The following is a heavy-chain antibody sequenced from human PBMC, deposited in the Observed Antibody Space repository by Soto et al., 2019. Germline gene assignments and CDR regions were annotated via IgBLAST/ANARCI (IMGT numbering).Heavy chain of an antibody. J-gene: IGHJ6*02. D-gene: IGHD1-26*01. CDR3: ARDRTRWGGYYYYGMDV. V-gene: IGHV4-31*03. Sequence: SETLSLTCTVSGGSISSGGYYWSWIRQHPGKGLEWIGYIYYSGSTYYNPSLKSRVTISVDTSKNQFSLKLSSVTAADTAVYYCARDRTRWGGYYYYGMDVWGQGTTVTVSS. CDR2: IYYSGST. CDR1: GGSISSGGYY.